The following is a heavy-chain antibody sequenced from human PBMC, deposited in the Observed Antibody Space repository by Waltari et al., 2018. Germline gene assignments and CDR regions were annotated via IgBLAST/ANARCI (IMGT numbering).Heavy chain of an antibody. D-gene: IGHD2-2*01. V-gene: IGHV1-24*01. CDR3: TTDMTSYFFEY. CDR1: GYTLSGVS. Sequence: QVQLVQSGAEVKKPGASVKVSCKVSGYTLSGVSMHWARQAPGKGLEWMGGLDHEHGETIYAQKFQGRVTMTEDTATDTAYMEVTSLRSEDTAVYYCTTDMTSYFFEYWGQGTLVTVSS. CDR2: LDHEHGET. J-gene: IGHJ4*02.